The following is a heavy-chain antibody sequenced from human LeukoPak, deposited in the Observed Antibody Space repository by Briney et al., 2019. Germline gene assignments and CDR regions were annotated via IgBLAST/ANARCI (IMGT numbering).Heavy chain of an antibody. CDR2: ISSSGTT. V-gene: IGHV4-59*01. CDR3: GRGPAVEGPIDN. D-gene: IGHD1-1*01. CDR1: GVSLHGSF. Sequence: SETLSLTCVVSGVSLHGSFWTWVRQPPGKGLEWIGRISSSGTTDYSPSLKSRLTISIDTSKNQFSLRLASMTAADTAVYFCGRGPAVEGPIDNWGQGILVAVSS. J-gene: IGHJ4*01.